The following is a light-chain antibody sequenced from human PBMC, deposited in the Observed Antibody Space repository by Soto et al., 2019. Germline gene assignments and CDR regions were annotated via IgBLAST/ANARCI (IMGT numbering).Light chain of an antibody. CDR2: GAS. V-gene: IGKV3D-7*01. CDR1: QSVSSSY. CDR3: QQDYNLPRT. J-gene: IGKJ1*01. Sequence: PGDRATLSCRASQSVSSSYLSWYQQKPGQAPRLLIYGASTRATGIPARFSGSGSGTDFTLTISSLQPEDFAVYYCQQDYNLPRTFGQGTKVEIK.